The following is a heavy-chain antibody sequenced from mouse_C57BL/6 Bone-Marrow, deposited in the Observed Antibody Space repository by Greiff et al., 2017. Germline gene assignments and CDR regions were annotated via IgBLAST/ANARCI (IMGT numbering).Heavy chain of an antibody. V-gene: IGHV2-2*01. J-gene: IGHJ3*01. Sequence: QVQLQQSGPGLVQPSQCLSITCTVSGFSLTSYGVHWVRQSPGKGLEWLGVIWSGGSTDYNAPFISRRSICTDNPKSQVFFNMNSLQADVTSISYYASAGAFAYWGQGTLVTVSA. D-gene: IGHD4-1*01. CDR3: ASAGAFAY. CDR1: GFSLTSYG. CDR2: IWSGGST.